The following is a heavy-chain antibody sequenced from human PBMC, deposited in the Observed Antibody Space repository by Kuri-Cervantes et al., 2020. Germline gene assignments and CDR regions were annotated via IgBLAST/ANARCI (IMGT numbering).Heavy chain of an antibody. D-gene: IGHD4-17*01. CDR1: RFTFTSSA. V-gene: IGHV1-58*01. Sequence: SVKVSCKSSRFTFTSSAVQWVRQARGQRLEWIGWIFVGSGNTSYAQKFQGRVTMTRDTSTSTVYMELSSLRSEDTAVYYCARTIALKTTVTTVIGSFDYWGQGTLVTVSS. J-gene: IGHJ4*02. CDR2: IFVGSGNT. CDR3: ARTIALKTTVTTVIGSFDY.